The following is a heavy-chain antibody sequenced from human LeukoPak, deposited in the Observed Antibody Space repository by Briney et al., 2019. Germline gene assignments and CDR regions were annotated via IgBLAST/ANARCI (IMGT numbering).Heavy chain of an antibody. CDR1: GGTFSSYT. V-gene: IGHV1-69*04. Sequence: GASVKVSCKASGGTFSSYTISWVRQAPGQGLEWRGRIIPILGIANYAQKFQGRDTITADKSTSTAYMELSSLRSGDKAVYYCARELLGYCSSTSCSWAYYYYGMDVWGQGTTVTVSS. CDR3: ARELLGYCSSTSCSWAYYYYGMDV. CDR2: IIPILGIA. J-gene: IGHJ6*02. D-gene: IGHD2-2*01.